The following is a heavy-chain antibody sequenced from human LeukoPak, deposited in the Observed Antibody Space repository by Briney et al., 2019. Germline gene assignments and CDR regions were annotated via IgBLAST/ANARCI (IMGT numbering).Heavy chain of an antibody. D-gene: IGHD6-6*01. Sequence: GASVKVSCKASGGTFSSYAISWVRQAPGQGLEWMGGIIPIFGTANYAQKFQGRVTVTRDTSTSTVHMELSSLRSDDTAVYYCARTAARRFDYWGQGTLVTVSS. V-gene: IGHV1-69*05. CDR2: IIPIFGTA. CDR1: GGTFSSYA. CDR3: ARTAARRFDY. J-gene: IGHJ4*02.